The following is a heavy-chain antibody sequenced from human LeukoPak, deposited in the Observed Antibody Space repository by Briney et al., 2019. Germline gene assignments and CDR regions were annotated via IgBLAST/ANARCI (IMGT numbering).Heavy chain of an antibody. V-gene: IGHV4-34*01. Sequence: PSETLSLTCAVYGGSFSGYYWSWIRQPPGKGLEWIGEINHSGSTNYNPSLKSRVTISVDTSKNQFSLKLSSVTAADTAVYYCARVRYSSSWHYSSISHDAFDIWGQGTMVTVSS. J-gene: IGHJ3*02. CDR3: ARVRYSSSWHYSSISHDAFDI. CDR2: INHSGST. CDR1: GGSFSGYY. D-gene: IGHD6-13*01.